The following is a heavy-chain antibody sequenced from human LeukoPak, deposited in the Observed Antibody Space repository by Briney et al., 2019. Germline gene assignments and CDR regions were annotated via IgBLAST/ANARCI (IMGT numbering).Heavy chain of an antibody. D-gene: IGHD4-17*01. CDR3: ARGYGDYPWFDP. CDR2: INPNSGGT. V-gene: IGHV1-2*02. Sequence: GPVKVSCKASGYTFTGYYMHWVRQAPGQGLEWMGWINPNSGGTNYAQKFQGRVTMTRDTSICTAYMELSRLRSDDTAVYYCARGYGDYPWFDPWGQGTLVTVSS. J-gene: IGHJ5*02. CDR1: GYTFTGYY.